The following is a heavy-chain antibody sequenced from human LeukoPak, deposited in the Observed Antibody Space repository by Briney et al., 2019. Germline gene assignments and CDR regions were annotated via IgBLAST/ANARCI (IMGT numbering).Heavy chain of an antibody. V-gene: IGHV3-15*01. Sequence: GGSLRLPCAASGFTFSNAWMTWVRQAPGKGLEWVGRIKSKTDGGTTDYAAPVKGRFTISRDDSKNTLYLQMNSLKTEDTAVYYCTTVGYDYVWGSYQYYFDYWGQGTQVTVSS. CDR2: IKSKTDGGTT. CDR3: TTVGYDYVWGSYQYYFDY. J-gene: IGHJ4*02. CDR1: GFTFSNAW. D-gene: IGHD3-16*02.